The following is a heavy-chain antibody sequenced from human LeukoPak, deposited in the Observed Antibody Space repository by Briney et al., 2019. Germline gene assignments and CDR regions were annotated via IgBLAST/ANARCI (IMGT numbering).Heavy chain of an antibody. V-gene: IGHV4-34*01. J-gene: IGHJ4*02. Sequence: PSETLSLTCAVYGGSFSGYYWSWIRQPPGKGLEWIGEINHSGSTNYNPSLKSRVTISVDTSKNQFSLKLNSVTAADTAVFYCARIPTWSYYFDSWGQGTLVTVSS. CDR1: GGSFSGYY. CDR2: INHSGST. D-gene: IGHD1-26*01. CDR3: ARIPTWSYYFDS.